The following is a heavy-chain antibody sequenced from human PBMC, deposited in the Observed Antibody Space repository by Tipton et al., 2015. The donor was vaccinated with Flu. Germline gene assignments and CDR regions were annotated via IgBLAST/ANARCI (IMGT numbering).Heavy chain of an antibody. J-gene: IGHJ5*02. Sequence: TLSLTCSVSGDSIGSRYYWGWIRQPPGKGLEWIGYIYYNGDTYYNPSFKSRLTISVDRSKKQFSLNLNSVSAADTAVYHCARDRGFSNWFDPWGQGTLVTVSS. CDR1: GDSIGSRYY. CDR3: ARDRGFSNWFDP. D-gene: IGHD3-10*01. CDR2: IYYNGDT. V-gene: IGHV4-31*03.